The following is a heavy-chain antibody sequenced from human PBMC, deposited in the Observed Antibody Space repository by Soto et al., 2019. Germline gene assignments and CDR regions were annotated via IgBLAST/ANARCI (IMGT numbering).Heavy chain of an antibody. CDR1: GGSINSVGYY. V-gene: IGHV4-31*03. D-gene: IGHD6-13*01. J-gene: IGHJ4*02. CDR3: ARGYRQSGYSSSWVFDY. Sequence: QVQLQESGPGLVKPSQTLSLICTVSGGSINSVGYYWNWIRQPPGKGLEWIGYIYYSWSTYYNPLLSSRVTISEDTSENQCSLKLSSVPAAATAVYFCARGYRQSGYSSSWVFDYWGPGTLVNVSS. CDR2: IYYSWST.